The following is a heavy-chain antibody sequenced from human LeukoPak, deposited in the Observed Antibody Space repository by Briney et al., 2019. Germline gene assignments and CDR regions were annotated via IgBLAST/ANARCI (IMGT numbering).Heavy chain of an antibody. CDR3: ARGKGGYYFDY. J-gene: IGHJ4*02. CDR2: ISSNSSYI. CDR1: GFTFSRYS. V-gene: IGHV3-21*01. Sequence: GGSLRLSCAASGFTFSRYSMNWVRQAPGKGLEWVSSISSNSSYIYYADSVKGRSTISRDNAKNSLYLQMNSLRAEDTAVYYCARGKGGYYFDYWGQGTLVTVSS. D-gene: IGHD2-15*01.